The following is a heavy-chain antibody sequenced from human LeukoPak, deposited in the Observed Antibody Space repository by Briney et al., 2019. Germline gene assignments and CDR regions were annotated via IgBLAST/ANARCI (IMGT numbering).Heavy chain of an antibody. V-gene: IGHV4-61*01. CDR3: ARAVRAAGADRYYYYYMDV. CDR2: IYYSGST. Sequence: PSETLSLTCTVSGVSISTSRYYWSWIRHPPGKGLEWIGYIYYSGSTNYNPSLKSRVTISVDTSKNQFSLKLSSVTAADTAVYYCARAVRAAGADRYYYYYMDVWGKGTTVTISS. J-gene: IGHJ6*03. CDR1: GVSISTSRYY. D-gene: IGHD6-13*01.